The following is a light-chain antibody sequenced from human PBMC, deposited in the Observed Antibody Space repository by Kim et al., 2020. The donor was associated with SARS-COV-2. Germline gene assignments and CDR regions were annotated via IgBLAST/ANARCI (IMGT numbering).Light chain of an antibody. Sequence: SVALGQTARITCGGNNIGSKNVHWYQQKPGQAPVLDIYRDSNRPSGIPERFSGSNTGNTATLTISRARAGDEADYYCQVWDSSTGVFGGGTKLTVL. CDR1: NIGSKN. V-gene: IGLV3-9*01. CDR2: RDS. J-gene: IGLJ2*01. CDR3: QVWDSSTGV.